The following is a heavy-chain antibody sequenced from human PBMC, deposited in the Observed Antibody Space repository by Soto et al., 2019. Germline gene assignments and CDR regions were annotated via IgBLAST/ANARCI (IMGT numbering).Heavy chain of an antibody. V-gene: IGHV4-39*01. D-gene: IGHD1-20*01. CDR2: SYYSGTT. CDR3: TRRYNWPDNYYEP. Sequence: SETLSLTCTVSCNSISVHSYYWTWILQPPVKGLEWIGSSYYSGTTYFNPSLKSRASISVDTSKNEFSLSLSSVTAADTAVYYCTRRYNWPDNYYEPWGPGGLVTVSS. CDR1: CNSISVHSYY. J-gene: IGHJ5*02.